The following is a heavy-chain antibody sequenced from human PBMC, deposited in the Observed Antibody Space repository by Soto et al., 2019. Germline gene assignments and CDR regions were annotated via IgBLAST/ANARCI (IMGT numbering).Heavy chain of an antibody. CDR1: GYIFTSYG. CDR2: VSTYNGNT. J-gene: IGHJ1*01. Sequence: QVQLVQSGAEVKKPGASGKVSCKASGYIFTSYGISWVRQAPGQGLEWVGRVSTYNGNTKYAPKLQGIVTMTTDTSASIAYMELRSLRSDHTAVYCCARENGQWLVSDWGQGTLVTFSS. D-gene: IGHD6-19*01. CDR3: ARENGQWLVSD. V-gene: IGHV1-18*01.